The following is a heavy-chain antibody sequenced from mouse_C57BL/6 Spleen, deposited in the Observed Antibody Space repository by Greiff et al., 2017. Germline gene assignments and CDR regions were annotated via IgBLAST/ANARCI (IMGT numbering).Heavy chain of an antibody. V-gene: IGHV1-64*01. D-gene: IGHD2-4*01. CDR2: IHPNSGST. CDR3: ARKYDYDVYFDY. J-gene: IGHJ2*01. CDR1: GYTFTSYW. Sequence: QVQLQQPGAELVKPGASVKLSCKASGYTFTSYWMHWVKQRPGQGLEWIGMIHPNSGSTKYNEKFKSKATLTVDKSSSTAYMQLSSLTSEDSAVYYCARKYDYDVYFDYWGQGTTLTVSS.